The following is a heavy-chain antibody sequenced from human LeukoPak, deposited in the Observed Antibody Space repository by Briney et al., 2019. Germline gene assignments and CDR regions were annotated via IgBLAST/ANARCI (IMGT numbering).Heavy chain of an antibody. CDR3: ARDTTRITGTTRYDY. D-gene: IGHD1-20*01. CDR2: ISAYNGNT. CDR1: GYTFTSYG. J-gene: IGHJ4*02. V-gene: IGHV1-18*01. Sequence: ASVTVSCKASGYTFTSYGISWVRQAPGQGLEWMGWISAYNGNTNHAQKLQGRVTMTTDTSTSTACMELRSLRSDDTAVYYCARDTTRITGTTRYDYWGQGTLVTVSS.